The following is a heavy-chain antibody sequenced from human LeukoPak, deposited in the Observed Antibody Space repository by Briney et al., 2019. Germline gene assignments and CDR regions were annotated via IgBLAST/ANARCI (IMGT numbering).Heavy chain of an antibody. D-gene: IGHD3-16*01. Sequence: PSETLSLTCTASGGSISGSNYYWGWIRQPPGKGLEWIGSIYYLDFPYSDPSLKSRVTMSVDTSKNQFSLQLNSVTPEDTAMYYCARDRWGAYDIWGQGTMVTVSS. CDR1: GGSISGSNYY. V-gene: IGHV4-39*07. CDR2: IYYLDFP. J-gene: IGHJ3*02. CDR3: ARDRWGAYDI.